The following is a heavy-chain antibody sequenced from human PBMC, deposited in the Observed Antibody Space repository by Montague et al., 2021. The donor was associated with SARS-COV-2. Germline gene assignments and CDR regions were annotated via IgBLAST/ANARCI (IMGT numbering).Heavy chain of an antibody. CDR2: IDWDDDE. J-gene: IGHJ2*01. V-gene: IGHV2-70*01. D-gene: IGHD3-16*01. CDR3: ARIFTPSHLGGGTDWYFDV. CDR1: GLSVSTSGMC. Sequence: PALVKPTQTLTLTCTLSGLSVSTSGMCVGWIRQPPGKALEWLALIDWDDDEYYRPSLKTRLTISNDTSKNQVVLTMTNMDPADTATFFCARIFTPSHLGGGTDWYFDVWGRGTLVTVSS.